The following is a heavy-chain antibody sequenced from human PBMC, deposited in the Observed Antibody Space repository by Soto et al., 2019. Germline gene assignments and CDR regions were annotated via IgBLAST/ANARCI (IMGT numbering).Heavy chain of an antibody. J-gene: IGHJ4*01. D-gene: IGHD1-26*01. V-gene: IGHV4-34*01. Sequence: SETLSLTCAVYGVPFSGYYWSWIRQSPVNGLEWIGEINHSGNTNYNPSLKSRVTMLVDTSKNQFSLSLSSVTAADTAVYYCANLIVFHSSYYHDYWGHGTLVTVSS. CDR3: ANLIVFHSSYYHDY. CDR1: GVPFSGYY. CDR2: INHSGNT.